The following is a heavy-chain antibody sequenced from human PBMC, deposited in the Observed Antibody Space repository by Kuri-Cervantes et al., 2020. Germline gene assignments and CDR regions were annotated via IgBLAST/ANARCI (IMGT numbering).Heavy chain of an antibody. D-gene: IGHD6-19*01. J-gene: IGHJ4*02. CDR1: GFTFYNYA. Sequence: GGSLRLSCTASGFTFYNYAMTWVRQAPGKGLDWVASISGSGGTAYYADSVKGRFTISRDNSKNRLYLQMNSLRAEDTALYYCAKDRRGGWGFFDYWGQGTLVTISS. CDR2: ISGSGGTA. CDR3: AKDRRGGWGFFDY. V-gene: IGHV3-23*01.